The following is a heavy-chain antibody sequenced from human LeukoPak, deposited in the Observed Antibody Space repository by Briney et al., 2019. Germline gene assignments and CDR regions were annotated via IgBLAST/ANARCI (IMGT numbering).Heavy chain of an antibody. D-gene: IGHD3-22*01. CDR3: ARDRYYYDSSGYCRFDP. J-gene: IGHJ5*02. V-gene: IGHV4-4*07. Sequence: PSETLSLTCTVSGGSISSYYWSWIRQPAGKGLEWIGRIYTSGSTNYNPSLKSRVTMSVDTSKNQFSLKLSSVTAADTAVYYCARDRYYYDSSGYCRFDPWGQGTLVTVSS. CDR2: IYTSGST. CDR1: GGSISSYY.